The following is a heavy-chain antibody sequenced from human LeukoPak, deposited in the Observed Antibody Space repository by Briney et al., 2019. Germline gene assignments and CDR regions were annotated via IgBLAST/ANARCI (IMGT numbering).Heavy chain of an antibody. CDR1: GGSFSGHY. CDR2: INHSGST. V-gene: IGHV4-34*01. CDR3: ARLAGTGRLRPTKYYFDY. Sequence: PSETLSLTCAVYGGSFSGHYWSWIRQPPGKGLEWIGEINHSGSTNYNPSLKSRVTISVDTSKNQFSLKLSSVTAADTAVYYCARLAGTGRLRPTKYYFDYWGQGTLVTVSS. D-gene: IGHD6-25*01. J-gene: IGHJ4*02.